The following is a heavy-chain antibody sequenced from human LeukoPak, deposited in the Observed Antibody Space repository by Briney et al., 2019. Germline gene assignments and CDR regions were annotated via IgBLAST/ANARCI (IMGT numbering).Heavy chain of an antibody. CDR3: ARGLGYKGFDY. D-gene: IGHD5-18*01. J-gene: IGHJ4*02. CDR1: GGSFSGYY. V-gene: IGHV4-34*01. CDR2: INHSGST. Sequence: SETLSLTCAVYGGSFSGYYWSWIRQPPGKGLEWIGEINHSGSTNYNPSLKSRVTISVVTSKNQFSLKLSSVTAADTAVYYCARGLGYKGFDYWGQGTLVTVSS.